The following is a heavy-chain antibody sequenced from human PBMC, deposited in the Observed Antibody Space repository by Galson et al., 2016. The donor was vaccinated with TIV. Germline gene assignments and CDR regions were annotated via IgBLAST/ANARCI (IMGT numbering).Heavy chain of an antibody. Sequence: SLRLSCAASGFPFSDYYMSWVRQAPGKGLEWLSYIGSTGRAIYYADSVKGRFIISRDNGKNSLYLQMNSLRIEDTAVYYCARDCSSTNCYTDPIYFDSWGQGALVTVSS. CDR2: IGSTGRAI. D-gene: IGHD2-2*02. J-gene: IGHJ4*02. CDR3: ARDCSSTNCYTDPIYFDS. V-gene: IGHV3-11*01. CDR1: GFPFSDYY.